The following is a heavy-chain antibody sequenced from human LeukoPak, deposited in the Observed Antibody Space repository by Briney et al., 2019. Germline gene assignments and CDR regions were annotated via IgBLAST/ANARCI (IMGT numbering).Heavy chain of an antibody. J-gene: IGHJ4*02. CDR1: GYTFTSYD. CDR2: MNPNSGNT. Sequence: ASVKVSCKASGYTFTSYDINWVRQATGQGLEWMGWMNPNSGNTGYAQKFQGRVTITRNTSISTAYMELSSLRSEDTAVYYCARGRGVFLSRSLDYWGQGTLVTVSS. D-gene: IGHD3-16*01. CDR3: ARGRGVFLSRSLDY. V-gene: IGHV1-8*03.